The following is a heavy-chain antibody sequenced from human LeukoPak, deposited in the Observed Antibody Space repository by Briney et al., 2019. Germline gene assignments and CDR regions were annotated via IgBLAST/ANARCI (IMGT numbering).Heavy chain of an antibody. CDR3: AKSGSSSWFLDY. CDR2: ISSSSSYI. D-gene: IGHD6-13*01. Sequence: GRSLRLSCAASGFTFSSYSMNWVRQAPGKGLEWVSSISSSSSYIYYADSVKGRFTISRDNAKNSLYLQMNSLRAEDTAVYYCAKSGSSSWFLDYWGQGTLVTVSS. J-gene: IGHJ4*02. CDR1: GFTFSSYS. V-gene: IGHV3-21*01.